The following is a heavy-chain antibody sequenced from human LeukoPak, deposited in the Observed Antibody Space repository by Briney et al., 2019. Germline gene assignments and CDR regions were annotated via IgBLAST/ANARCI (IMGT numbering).Heavy chain of an antibody. Sequence: GGSLRLSCAASGFTFSSYWMHWVRQAPGKGLVWVSRINTDGSSTSYADSVKGRFTISRDNAKNTLYLQMNSLRAEDTAVYYCARADGWNGDAFDIWGQGTMVTVSS. CDR3: ARADGWNGDAFDI. J-gene: IGHJ3*02. CDR2: INTDGSST. V-gene: IGHV3-74*01. CDR1: GFTFSSYW. D-gene: IGHD1-1*01.